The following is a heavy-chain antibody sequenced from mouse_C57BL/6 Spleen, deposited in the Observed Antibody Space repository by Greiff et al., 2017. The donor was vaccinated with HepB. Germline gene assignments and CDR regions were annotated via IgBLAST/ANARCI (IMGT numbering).Heavy chain of an antibody. CDR2: ISYDGSN. Sequence: DVQLQESGPGLVKPSQSLSLTCSVTGYSITSGYYWNWIRQFPGNKLEWMGYISYDGSNNYNPSLKNRIPITRDTSKNQFFLKLNSVTTEDTATYYCARDLNSKGAMDYWGQGTSVTVSS. CDR3: ARDLNSKGAMDY. V-gene: IGHV3-6*01. CDR1: GYSITSGYY. D-gene: IGHD2-5*01. J-gene: IGHJ4*01.